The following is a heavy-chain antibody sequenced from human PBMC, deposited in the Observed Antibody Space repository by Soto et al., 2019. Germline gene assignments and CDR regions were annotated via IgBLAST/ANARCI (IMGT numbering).Heavy chain of an antibody. J-gene: IGHJ6*03. D-gene: IGHD4-17*01. Sequence: PGGSLRLSCAASGFTFSSYGMHWVRQAPGKGLEWVAVIWYDGSNKYYADSVKGRFTISRDNSKNTLYLQMNSLRAEDTAVYYCAREASDYVNFYYYYYYMDVWGKGTTVTVSS. CDR1: GFTFSSYG. CDR3: AREASDYVNFYYYYYYMDV. CDR2: IWYDGSNK. V-gene: IGHV3-33*01.